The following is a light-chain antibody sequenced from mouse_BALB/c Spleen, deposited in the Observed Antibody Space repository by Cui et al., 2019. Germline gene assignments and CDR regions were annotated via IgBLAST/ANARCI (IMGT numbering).Light chain of an antibody. CDR3: HQWRT. V-gene: IGKV4-80*01. CDR1: SSVSY. J-gene: IGKJ1*01. Sequence: QIVLTQSPAIMSASLGEEITLTCSASSSVSYMHWYQQKSGTSPKLLIYSTSNLASGVPSRFSGSGSGTFYSLTISSVEAEDAADYYCHQWRTFGGGTKLEIK. CDR2: STS.